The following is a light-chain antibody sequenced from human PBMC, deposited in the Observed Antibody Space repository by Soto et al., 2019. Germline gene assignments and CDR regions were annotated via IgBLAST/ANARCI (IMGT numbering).Light chain of an antibody. V-gene: IGLV2-14*03. CDR2: DVI. Sequence: QSLLTQPASLSGSPGQSITISCTGTSSEVGGYNYVSWYQQHPGKTPKLMIYDVINRPSGVSNRFSGSKSGNSASLTISGLQAEDEADYYCSSYTSSSTYVVFGGGTKVTVL. CDR3: SSYTSSSTYVV. J-gene: IGLJ2*01. CDR1: SSEVGGYNY.